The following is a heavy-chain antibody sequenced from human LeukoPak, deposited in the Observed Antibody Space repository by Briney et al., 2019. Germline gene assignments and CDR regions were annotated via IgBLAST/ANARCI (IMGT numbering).Heavy chain of an antibody. V-gene: IGHV1-69*13. CDR2: IIPMFGTA. CDR3: GTGMFREPLNDY. D-gene: IGHD3-10*02. CDR1: GGTFSSYA. J-gene: IGHJ4*02. Sequence: SVKVSCKASGGTFSSYAISWVRQAPGQGLEWMGGIIPMFGTANYTQKVQGRVTITADESTSTAYMELSSLRSEDTAVYYCGTGMFREPLNDYWGPGTLVTVSS.